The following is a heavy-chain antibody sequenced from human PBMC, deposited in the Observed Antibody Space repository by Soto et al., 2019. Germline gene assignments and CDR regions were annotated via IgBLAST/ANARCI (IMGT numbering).Heavy chain of an antibody. CDR2: ISGSGGST. Sequence: EVQLLESGGGLVQPGGSLRHSCAASGFTFSSYAMSWVRQAPGKGLEWVSAISGSGGSTYYADSVKGRFTISRDNSKNTPYLQLNSLRAEDTAVYYCAKRLVSSPCAFDIWGQGTMVTVSS. V-gene: IGHV3-23*01. CDR3: AKRLVSSPCAFDI. J-gene: IGHJ3*02. D-gene: IGHD2-2*01. CDR1: GFTFSSYA.